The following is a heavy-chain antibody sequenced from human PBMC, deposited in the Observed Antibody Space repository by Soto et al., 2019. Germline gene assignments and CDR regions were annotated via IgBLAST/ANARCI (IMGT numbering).Heavy chain of an antibody. CDR2: IYHST. CDR3: ARDEGYYFDY. J-gene: IGHJ4*02. Sequence: QVQLQESGPGLVKPSQTLSLTCTVSGGSISNGSYYWSWIRQHPGQGLEWIGYIYHSTYYNPSLKSRATMSVDTYKNQVSLKLSSVTAADTAVYYCARDEGYYFDYWGQGTLVTVSS. V-gene: IGHV4-31*03. CDR1: GGSISNGSYY.